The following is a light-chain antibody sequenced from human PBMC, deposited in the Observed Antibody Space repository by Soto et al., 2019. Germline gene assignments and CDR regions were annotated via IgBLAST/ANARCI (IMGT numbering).Light chain of an antibody. CDR2: SND. V-gene: IGLV1-44*01. CDR3: AEWDDSLNGYV. Sequence: QAVVTQPPSASGTPGQRVTISCSGSRSNIGSNTGNWYQQLPGTAPKLLIYSNDQRPSGVPDRFSGSKSGTSASLAISGLQSDDEADYYCAEWDDSLNGYVFGSGTKLTVL. J-gene: IGLJ1*01. CDR1: RSNIGSNT.